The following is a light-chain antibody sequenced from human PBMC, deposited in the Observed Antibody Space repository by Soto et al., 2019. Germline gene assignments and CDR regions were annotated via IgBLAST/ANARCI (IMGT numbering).Light chain of an antibody. Sequence: EIVMTQSPAALSVSPGEKATLSCRASQSLTNNLAWYQQKPGQGPRLLIYFASTRATGVPARFSGSRSGTEFSLTISSLQSEDFASYYCQQYNAWPLTFGGGTKVETK. CDR3: QQYNAWPLT. J-gene: IGKJ4*01. CDR1: QSLTNN. CDR2: FAS. V-gene: IGKV3-15*01.